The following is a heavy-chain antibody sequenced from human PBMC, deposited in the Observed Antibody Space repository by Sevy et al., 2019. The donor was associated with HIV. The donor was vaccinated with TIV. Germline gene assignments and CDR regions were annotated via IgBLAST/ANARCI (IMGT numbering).Heavy chain of an antibody. J-gene: IGHJ5*02. CDR1: GGSISSGAYY. CDR3: ARNKSRREGEYWFDP. V-gene: IGHV4-31*03. D-gene: IGHD1-26*01. CDR2: IYYTRST. Sequence: SETLSLTCTVSGGSISSGAYYWSWIRQHPGTGLECIGYIYYTRSTYHNPSLRSRVTMSVDTSKNQFSLRLGSGTAADTAVYYCARNKSRREGEYWFDPWGQGTLVTVSS.